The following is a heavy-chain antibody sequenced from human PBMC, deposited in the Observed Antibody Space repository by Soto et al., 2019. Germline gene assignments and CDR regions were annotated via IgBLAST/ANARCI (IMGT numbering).Heavy chain of an antibody. CDR3: ARPTFIGRYYYGSVPPRFAYGMDV. J-gene: IGHJ6*02. Sequence: ASVKVSCKASGGTFSSYAISWVRQAPGQGLEWMGGIIPIFGTANYAQKFQGRVTITADESTSTAYMELSSLRSEDTAVYYCARPTFIGRYYYGSVPPRFAYGMDVWGQGTTVTVSS. V-gene: IGHV1-69*13. D-gene: IGHD3-10*01. CDR2: IIPIFGTA. CDR1: GGTFSSYA.